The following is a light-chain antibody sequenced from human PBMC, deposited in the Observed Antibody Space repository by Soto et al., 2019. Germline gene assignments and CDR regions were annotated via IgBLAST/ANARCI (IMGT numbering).Light chain of an antibody. V-gene: IGKV1-39*01. CDR1: QSISSY. J-gene: IGKJ2*01. Sequence: MTQSPATLSVSPGEGVTLSCRASQSISSYLNWYQQKPGKAPKLLIYAASSLQSGVPSRFSGSGSGTDFTLTISSLQPEDFATYYCQQSYSTPRTFGQGTKLEIK. CDR3: QQSYSTPRT. CDR2: AAS.